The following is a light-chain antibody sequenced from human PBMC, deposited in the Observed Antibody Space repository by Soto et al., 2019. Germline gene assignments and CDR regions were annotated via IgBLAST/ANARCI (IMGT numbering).Light chain of an antibody. Sequence: QSVLTQSPSASASLGASVKLTCTLSSGHSSYAIAWHQQQPEKGPRYLMKLNSDGSHSKGDGLPDSFSGSSSGAERSLTISHLQYEDEADYSRQTWGSGTVVFGGGTKLTVL. V-gene: IGLV4-69*01. CDR1: SGHSSYA. J-gene: IGLJ2*01. CDR2: LNSDGSH. CDR3: QTWGSGTVV.